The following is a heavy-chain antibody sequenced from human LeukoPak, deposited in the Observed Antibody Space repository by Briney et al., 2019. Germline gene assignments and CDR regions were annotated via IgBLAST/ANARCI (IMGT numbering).Heavy chain of an antibody. D-gene: IGHD3-22*01. CDR1: GYTLTELS. CDR3: ASDTSHTGGYYYREDAFDV. Sequence: ASVKVSCKVSGYTLTELSMHWVRQAPGKGLEWMGWMNPNRGNTGYAQKFQGRVTMTRNTSISTAYMELNSLTSEDTAVYYCASDTSHTGGYYYREDAFDVWGQGTMVTVSS. CDR2: MNPNRGNT. V-gene: IGHV1-8*01. J-gene: IGHJ3*01.